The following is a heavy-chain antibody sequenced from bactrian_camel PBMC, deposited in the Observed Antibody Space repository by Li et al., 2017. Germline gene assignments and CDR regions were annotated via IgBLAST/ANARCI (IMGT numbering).Heavy chain of an antibody. CDR3: VRDYKSGDYRDDFGY. J-gene: IGHJ6*01. Sequence: QLVESGGGLVRPGGSLRLSCAGTGFSFSAHYMSWVRQAPGKELEWVSTIYSSSANRYYLESVKGRFTISRDNAKNMVYLHMTGLKPEDTGVYYCVRDYKSGDYRDDFGYWGQGTQVTVS. CDR2: IYSSSANR. V-gene: IGHV3-2*01. D-gene: IGHD4*01. CDR1: GFSFSAHY.